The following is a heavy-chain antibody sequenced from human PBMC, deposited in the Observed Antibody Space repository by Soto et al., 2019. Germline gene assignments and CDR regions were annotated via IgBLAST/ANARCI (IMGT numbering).Heavy chain of an antibody. Sequence: ASVKVSCKASGYTFTSYAMHWVRQAPGQRLEWMGWINAGNGNTKYSQKFQGRVTITRDTSATTAYVELSSLTSEDTAVYYCTRDPATYSSGYDHWGQGTPVTVSS. D-gene: IGHD6-19*01. V-gene: IGHV1-3*01. CDR3: TRDPATYSSGYDH. J-gene: IGHJ5*02. CDR1: GYTFTSYA. CDR2: INAGNGNT.